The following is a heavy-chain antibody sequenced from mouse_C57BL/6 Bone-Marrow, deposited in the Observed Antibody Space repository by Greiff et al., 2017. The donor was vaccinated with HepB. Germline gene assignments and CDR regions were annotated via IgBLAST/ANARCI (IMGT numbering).Heavy chain of an antibody. CDR2: IDPSDSYT. Sequence: QVQLQQPGAELVRPGTSVKLSCKASGYTFTSYWMHWVKQRPGQGLEWIGVIDPSDSYTNYNQKFKGKATLTVDTSSSTAYMQLSSLTSEDSAVYYWAGIYYGSSSDFDVWGTGTTVTVSS. D-gene: IGHD1-1*01. J-gene: IGHJ1*03. CDR3: AGIYYGSSSDFDV. V-gene: IGHV1-59*01. CDR1: GYTFTSYW.